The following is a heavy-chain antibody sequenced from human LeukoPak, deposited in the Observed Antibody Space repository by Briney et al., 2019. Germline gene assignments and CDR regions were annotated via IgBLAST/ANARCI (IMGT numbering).Heavy chain of an antibody. CDR3: AGSDTIGYLPREWDYWYFDL. Sequence: GGSLRLSCAASGFTFSDNYMTWVRQAPGKGLEWLSYISGNGGVIQYADSVKGRFTISRDNAKNLLYLQMNSLRVEDTAVYYCAGSDTIGYLPREWDYWYFDLWGRGTLVTVSS. D-gene: IGHD3-22*01. J-gene: IGHJ2*01. CDR1: GFTFSDNY. V-gene: IGHV3-11*04. CDR2: ISGNGGVI.